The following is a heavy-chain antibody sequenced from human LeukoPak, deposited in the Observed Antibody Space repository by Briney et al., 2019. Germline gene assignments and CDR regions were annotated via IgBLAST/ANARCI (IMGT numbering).Heavy chain of an antibody. J-gene: IGHJ4*02. CDR2: ISGSGGST. D-gene: IGHD3-10*01. CDR1: GFTFSSYA. CDR3: AKESPGYGSGSYHNGVDY. V-gene: IGHV3-23*01. Sequence: GGSLRLSCAASGFTFSSYAMSWVRQAPGKGLEWVSAISGSGGSTYYADSVKGRFTISRDNSKNTLYLQMNSLRAEDTAVYYCAKESPGYGSGSYHNGVDYWGQGTLVTVSS.